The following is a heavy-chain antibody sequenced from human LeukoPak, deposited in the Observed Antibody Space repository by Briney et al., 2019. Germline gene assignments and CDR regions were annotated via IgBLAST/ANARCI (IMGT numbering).Heavy chain of an antibody. CDR3: AKDGGMDIVVVPAANY. Sequence: GGSLRLSCAASGFTFSGYNMHWVRQAPGKGLEWVAVISYDGRNKYYADSVKGRFTISRDNSKNTLYLQMNSLRAEDTAVYYCAKDGGMDIVVVPAANYWGQGTLVTVSS. D-gene: IGHD2-2*03. CDR2: ISYDGRNK. V-gene: IGHV3-30*04. CDR1: GFTFSGYN. J-gene: IGHJ4*02.